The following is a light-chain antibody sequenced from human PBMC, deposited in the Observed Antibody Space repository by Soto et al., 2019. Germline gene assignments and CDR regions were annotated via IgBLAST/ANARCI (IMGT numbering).Light chain of an antibody. CDR3: QQYDTSPRT. CDR2: ATS. Sequence: EIVLTQSPGTLSLSPGERATFSCRASQSIDSAYLAWYQQKPGQAPRLLIYATSSRATGIPDRFSGSGSGRDFTLTISRLEPEDFAVYFCQQYDTSPRTFGQGTKVVI. V-gene: IGKV3-20*01. J-gene: IGKJ1*01. CDR1: QSIDSAY.